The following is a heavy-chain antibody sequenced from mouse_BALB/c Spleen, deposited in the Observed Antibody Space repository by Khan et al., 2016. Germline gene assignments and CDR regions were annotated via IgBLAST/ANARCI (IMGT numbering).Heavy chain of an antibody. J-gene: IGHJ2*01. D-gene: IGHD2-1*01. CDR2: VSPGNGDI. CDR1: GYTFTDHA. Sequence: QVRLQQSDTELVKPGASVKISCKASGYTFTDHAIHWVKQRPEQGLEWIGYVSPGNGDIKYNEKFKGKATLTAAKSSSTAYIQLNSLTSEDCAAYCCKRSYGNPFDYWGQGTTLTVSS. CDR3: KRSYGNPFDY. V-gene: IGHV1S53*03.